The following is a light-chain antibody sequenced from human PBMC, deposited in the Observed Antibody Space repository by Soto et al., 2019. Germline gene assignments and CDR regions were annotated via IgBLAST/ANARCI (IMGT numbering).Light chain of an antibody. J-gene: IGKJ1*01. Sequence: ETVMTQSPVTLSVSPGDTVTLSCRASQRVSSHLAWYQQKPGQAPRLLIYAASARATGIPVRFSGSGSGTDFTLTISRLEPEDFAVYYCQQYVTSPWAFGQGTKVDIK. V-gene: IGKV3-15*01. CDR2: AAS. CDR3: QQYVTSPWA. CDR1: QRVSSH.